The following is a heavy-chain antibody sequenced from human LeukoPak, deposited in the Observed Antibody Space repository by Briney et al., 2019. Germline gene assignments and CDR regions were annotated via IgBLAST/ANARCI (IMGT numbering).Heavy chain of an antibody. V-gene: IGHV3-53*01. Sequence: PGGSLRLSCAASGFTFSSYSMNWVRQAPGKGLEWVSVIYSGGSTYYADSVKGRFTISRDNSKNTLYLQMNSLRAEDTAVYYCARGWLQHFDYWGQGTLVTVSS. CDR3: ARGWLQHFDY. J-gene: IGHJ4*02. CDR2: IYSGGST. D-gene: IGHD5-24*01. CDR1: GFTFSSYS.